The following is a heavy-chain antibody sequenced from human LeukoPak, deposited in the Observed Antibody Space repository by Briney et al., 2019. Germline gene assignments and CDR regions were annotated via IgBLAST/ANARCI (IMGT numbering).Heavy chain of an antibody. D-gene: IGHD6-13*01. CDR2: ISGSGGST. Sequence: PGGSLRLSCAASGFTFSSYAMSWVRQAPGKGLGWVSAISGSGGSTYYADSVKGRFTISRDNSKNTLYLQMNSLRAEDTAVYHCAKPWYSSSWYLFDYWGQGTLVTVSS. J-gene: IGHJ4*02. CDR1: GFTFSSYA. V-gene: IGHV3-23*01. CDR3: AKPWYSSSWYLFDY.